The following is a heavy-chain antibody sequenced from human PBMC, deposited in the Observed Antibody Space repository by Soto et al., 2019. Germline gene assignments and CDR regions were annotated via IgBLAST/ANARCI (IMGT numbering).Heavy chain of an antibody. CDR2: IYSSGST. J-gene: IGHJ6*02. D-gene: IGHD2-2*01. Sequence: SETLSLTCTVSGGPISSGPYYWSWIRQHPGKGLEWIGYIYSSGSTYYNPSLKSRVTISLDTSQNQFSLKLSSVTVADTAVYYCARVFCISTSCYDWYYYYGMDVWGQGTTVT. CDR3: ARVFCISTSCYDWYYYYGMDV. V-gene: IGHV4-31*03. CDR1: GGPISSGPYY.